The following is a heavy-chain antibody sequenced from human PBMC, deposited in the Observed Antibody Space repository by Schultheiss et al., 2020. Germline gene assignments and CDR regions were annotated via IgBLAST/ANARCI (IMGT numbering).Heavy chain of an antibody. D-gene: IGHD4-17*01. CDR1: GGSFSGYY. CDR2: IYYSGST. V-gene: IGHV4-59*01. CDR3: ARVGGDYVEGAFDI. J-gene: IGHJ3*02. Sequence: AETLPLTCAVYGGSFSGYYWSWIRQPPGKGLEWIGYIYYSGSTNYNPSLKSRVTISVDTSKNQFSLKLSSVTAADTAVYYCARVGGDYVEGAFDIWGQGTMVTVSS.